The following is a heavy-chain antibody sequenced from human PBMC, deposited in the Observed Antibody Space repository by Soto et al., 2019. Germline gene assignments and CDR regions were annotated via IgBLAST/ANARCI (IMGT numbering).Heavy chain of an antibody. Sequence: TFSNYYIHCVGQAPVQVRDWMGIMNPSGGSTIYAQKLKGRVTMTRDTSTSAVYMELSSLRSEDTAVYYCARKQRIMIFGVVIIIYYGMDDWREVNTFT. J-gene: IGHJ6*02. CDR3: ARKQRIMIFGVVIIIYYGMDD. CDR2: MNPSGGST. D-gene: IGHD3-3*01. CDR1: TFSNYY. V-gene: IGHV1-46*01.